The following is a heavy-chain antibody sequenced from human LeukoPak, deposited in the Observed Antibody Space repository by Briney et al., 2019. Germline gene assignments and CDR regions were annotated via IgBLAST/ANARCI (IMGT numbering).Heavy chain of an antibody. D-gene: IGHD4-17*01. CDR1: GYSFTDFG. CDR2: ISAYNGHT. J-gene: IGHJ4*02. CDR3: ARDLGASTVIFFDY. V-gene: IGHV1-18*01. Sequence: AASVKVSCKASGYSFTDFGISWVRQAPGQGPEGMAWISAYNGHTNYAQKFQGRVTMTTDISTSTAYMELRSLRSDDTAVYYCARDLGASTVIFFDYWGQGTLVTVSS.